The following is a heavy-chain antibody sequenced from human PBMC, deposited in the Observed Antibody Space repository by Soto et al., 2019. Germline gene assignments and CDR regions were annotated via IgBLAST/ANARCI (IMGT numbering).Heavy chain of an antibody. Sequence: SETLSLTCTLSGASITSTTYFWAWIRQPPGKGLEWVGSIYYSGRTYYNPSLRSRVTISVDRSKNQFSLTMSSVTAADTAVYYCAKNLPRTGRFDYWGQGTSVTVSA. CDR2: IYYSGRT. CDR3: AKNLPRTGRFDY. J-gene: IGHJ4*02. CDR1: GASITSTTYF. V-gene: IGHV4-39*01.